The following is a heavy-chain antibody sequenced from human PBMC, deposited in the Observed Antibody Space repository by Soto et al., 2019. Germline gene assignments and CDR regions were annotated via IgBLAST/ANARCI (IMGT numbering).Heavy chain of an antibody. CDR1: GGTFSSYA. CDR2: IIPIFGTA. V-gene: IGHV1-69*06. J-gene: IGHJ5*02. Sequence: SVKVSCKASGGTFSSYAISWVRQAPGQGLEWMGGIIPIFGTANYAQKFQGRVTITADKSTSTAYMELSSLSSVTAADTAVYYCARDKITLIRGVITWFDPWGQGTLVTVSS. D-gene: IGHD3-10*01. CDR3: ARDKITLIRGVITWFDP.